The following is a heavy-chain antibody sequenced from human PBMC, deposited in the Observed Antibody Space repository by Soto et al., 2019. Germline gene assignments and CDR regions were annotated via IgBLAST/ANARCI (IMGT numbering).Heavy chain of an antibody. Sequence: EASVKVSCKASGYTFTSYAMHWVRQAPGQRLEWMGWINAGNGNTKYSQKFQGRVTITRDTSASTAYMELSSLRSEDTAVYYCARVPYRIAAAGTLYFDYWGQGTLVTVSS. CDR2: INAGNGNT. V-gene: IGHV1-3*01. J-gene: IGHJ4*02. CDR1: GYTFTSYA. D-gene: IGHD6-13*01. CDR3: ARVPYRIAAAGTLYFDY.